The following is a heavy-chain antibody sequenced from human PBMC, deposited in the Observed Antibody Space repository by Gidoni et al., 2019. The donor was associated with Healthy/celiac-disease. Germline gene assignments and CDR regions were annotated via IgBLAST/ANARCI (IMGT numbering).Heavy chain of an antibody. CDR1: GLTVSGYS. CDR2: IICCGGST. Sequence: EVQLLESGGGVVQPGGTRRLSCAASGLTVSGYSMSWVRQAPGKGLEWVSAIICCGGSTYYAASVKGRFTISRDTSKNTLYLQMSSLSAEDTAVYYCAKFPGSGSGPFDYWGQGTLVTVSS. D-gene: IGHD1-1*01. CDR3: AKFPGSGSGPFDY. V-gene: IGHV3-23*01. J-gene: IGHJ4*02.